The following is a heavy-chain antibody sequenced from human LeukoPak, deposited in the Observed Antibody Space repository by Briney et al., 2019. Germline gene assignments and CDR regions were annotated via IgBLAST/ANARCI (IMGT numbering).Heavy chain of an antibody. Sequence: GGSLRLSCAASGFTFSSYSMNWVRQAPGKGLEWVSYISAISSSSTYYADSVKGRFTISRDNSKNTLYLQMNSLRAEDTAVYYCAKDGSSGYLGDYYYMDVWGKGTTVTVSS. CDR2: ISAISSSST. D-gene: IGHD3-22*01. CDR1: GFTFSSYS. CDR3: AKDGSSGYLGDYYYMDV. J-gene: IGHJ6*03. V-gene: IGHV3-48*01.